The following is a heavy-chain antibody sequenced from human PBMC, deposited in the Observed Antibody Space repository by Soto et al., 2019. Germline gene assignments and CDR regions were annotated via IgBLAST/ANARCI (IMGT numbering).Heavy chain of an antibody. J-gene: IGHJ6*02. D-gene: IGHD2-15*01. CDR3: ARDCSGGSCYPGMDV. Sequence: EVQLVESGRGLVKPGGSLRLSCAASGFNFNSYTINWVRQAPGKRLEWLSSISSSGYIFSTDSVRGRFTISRDNAKNSVYLQINRLRAEDTAVYFCARDCSGGSCYPGMDVWGQGTTVTLSS. V-gene: IGHV3-21*01. CDR1: GFNFNSYT. CDR2: ISSSGYI.